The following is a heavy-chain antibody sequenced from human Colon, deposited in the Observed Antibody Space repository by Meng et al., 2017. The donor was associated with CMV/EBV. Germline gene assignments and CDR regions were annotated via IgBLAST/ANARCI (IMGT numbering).Heavy chain of an antibody. D-gene: IGHD2/OR15-2a*01. CDR3: AAAFYGGLP. CDR1: GYTSNSYE. CDR2: KNPHSGDT. J-gene: IGHJ5*02. Sequence: KCACKASGYTSNSYEIDRVRQARGQGPKEIGYKNPHSGDTAKAQKFQGRVTMTRDTAINTAYMELSSLRSEDTAVYYCAAAFYGGLPWGQGTLVTVSS. V-gene: IGHV1-8*01.